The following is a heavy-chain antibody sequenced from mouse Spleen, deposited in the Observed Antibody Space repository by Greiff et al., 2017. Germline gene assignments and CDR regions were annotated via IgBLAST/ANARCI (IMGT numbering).Heavy chain of an antibody. CDR1: GYAFSSSW. CDR3: ARSKDMGYGNYEWFAY. D-gene: IGHD2-10*02. CDR2: IYPGDGDT. V-gene: IGHV1-82*01. J-gene: IGHJ3*01. Sequence: QVQLQQSGPELVKPGASVKISCKASGYAFSSSWMNWVKQRPGKGLEWIGRIYPGDGDTNYNGKFKGKATLTADKSSSTAYMQLSSLTSEDSAVYFCARSKDMGYGNYEWFAYWGQGTLVTVSA.